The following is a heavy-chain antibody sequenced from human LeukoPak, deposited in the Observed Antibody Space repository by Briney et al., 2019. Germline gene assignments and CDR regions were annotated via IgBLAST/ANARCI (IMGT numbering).Heavy chain of an antibody. Sequence: GGSLRLSCAASGFTFSAYGMHWVRQAPGKGLGWVAVISYDGSNKYYADSVKGRFTISRDNSKNTLYLQMNSLRAEDTAVYYCARSGFSYYYGMDVWGQGTTVTVSS. CDR2: ISYDGSNK. CDR3: ARSGFSYYYGMDV. J-gene: IGHJ6*02. CDR1: GFTFSAYG. V-gene: IGHV3-30*03.